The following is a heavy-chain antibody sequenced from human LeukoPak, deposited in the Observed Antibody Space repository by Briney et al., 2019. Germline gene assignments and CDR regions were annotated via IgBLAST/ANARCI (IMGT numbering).Heavy chain of an antibody. Sequence: GASVKVSCKASGYTFTSYDINWVRQATGQGLEWMGWTNPISGYTGYAQKFQGRATMTRNTSISTAYMELSSLRSEDTAVYYCARGNRLYSSSWYSLAFDIWGQGTMVTVSS. CDR1: GYTFTSYD. CDR2: TNPISGYT. CDR3: ARGNRLYSSSWYSLAFDI. V-gene: IGHV1-8*01. D-gene: IGHD6-13*01. J-gene: IGHJ3*02.